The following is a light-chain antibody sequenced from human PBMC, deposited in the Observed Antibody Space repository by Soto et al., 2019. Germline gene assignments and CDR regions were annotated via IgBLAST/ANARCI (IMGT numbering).Light chain of an antibody. CDR3: SSYAGSNFVV. CDR2: EVT. V-gene: IGLV2-8*01. Sequence: QSALTQPPSASGSPGQSVTNSCTGTSSDVGGYNYVSWYQQHPGKAPKLMIYEVTKRPSGVPDRFSGSKSDNTASLTVSGLQAEDEADYYCSSYAGSNFVVFGGGTKVTVL. CDR1: SSDVGGYNY. J-gene: IGLJ2*01.